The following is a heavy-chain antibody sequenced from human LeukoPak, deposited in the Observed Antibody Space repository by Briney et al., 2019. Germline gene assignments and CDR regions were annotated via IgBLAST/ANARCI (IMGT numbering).Heavy chain of an antibody. Sequence: SETLSLTCAVYGGSFSGYYWSWIRQTPGKGLEWIGSIHYSGSTYYNPSLKSRVTISVDTSKNQFSLKLSSVTAADTAVYYCARRGFGEFVDYWGQGTLVTVSS. D-gene: IGHD3-10*01. CDR1: GGSFSGYY. J-gene: IGHJ4*02. CDR3: ARRGFGEFVDY. V-gene: IGHV4-34*01. CDR2: IHYSGST.